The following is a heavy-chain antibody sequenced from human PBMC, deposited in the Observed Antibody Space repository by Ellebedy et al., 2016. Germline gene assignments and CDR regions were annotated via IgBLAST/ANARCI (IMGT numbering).Heavy chain of an antibody. V-gene: IGHV1-46*01. CDR1: GYTFTDYY. CDR3: ARAPGLENSYFHY. J-gene: IGHJ4*02. D-gene: IGHD2/OR15-2a*01. CDR2: INPSGGTT. Sequence: ASVKVSCKASGYTFTDYYMHWVRQAPGQGLEWMGIINPSGGTTSYAQKFQGRVTMTSDTSTSTVYMEVRSLRSEDTAVFYCARAPGLENSYFHYWGQGTQVTVSS.